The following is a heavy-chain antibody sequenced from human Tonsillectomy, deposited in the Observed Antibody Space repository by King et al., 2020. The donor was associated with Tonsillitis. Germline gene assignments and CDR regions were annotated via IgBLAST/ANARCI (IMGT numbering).Heavy chain of an antibody. V-gene: IGHV3-53*01. CDR1: GFTVSSNY. CDR2: IYNGGST. Sequence: VQLVESGGGLIQPGGSLRLSCAASGFTVSSNYMSWVRQAPGKGLEWVSVIYNGGSTYYADSVKGRFTISRDNSKNTRYLQMNSLRAEDTAVYYWARDTAATGGLGFDPWGQGTLVTVSS. CDR3: ARDTAATGGLGFDP. D-gene: IGHD2-15*01. J-gene: IGHJ5*02.